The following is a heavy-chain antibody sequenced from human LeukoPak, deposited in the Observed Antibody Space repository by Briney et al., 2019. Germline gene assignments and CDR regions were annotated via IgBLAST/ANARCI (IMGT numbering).Heavy chain of an antibody. CDR2: IYSDGRT. J-gene: IGHJ4*02. V-gene: IGHV3-53*01. D-gene: IGHD3-22*01. CDR3: ARAPGGTQASSGYFDY. Sequence: GGSLRLSCAASGFTFSSNYMSWVGQAPGKGLEWVSVIYSDGRTYYADSVKGRFTISRDNSKNTLYLQMNSLRAEDTAVYYCARAPGGTQASSGYFDYWGQGTPVTVSS. CDR1: GFTFSSNY.